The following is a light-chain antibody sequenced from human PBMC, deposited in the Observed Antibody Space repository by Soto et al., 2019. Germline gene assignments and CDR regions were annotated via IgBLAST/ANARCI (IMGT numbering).Light chain of an antibody. CDR2: GAS. V-gene: IGKV3-20*01. CDR1: QSVSSNY. CDR3: QQYGSSSYT. J-gene: IGKJ2*01. Sequence: DIVLTQSPDTLSLSPGERATLSCRASQSVSSNYLAWYQQKPGQAPRLLIYGASTRATGIPDRFSGSGSGTDFTLTISRLEPEDFEVYYCQQYGSSSYTFGQGTRLEI.